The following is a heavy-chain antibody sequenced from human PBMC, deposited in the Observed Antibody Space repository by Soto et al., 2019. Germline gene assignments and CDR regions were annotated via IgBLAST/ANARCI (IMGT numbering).Heavy chain of an antibody. CDR2: ISGSGGST. D-gene: IGHD6-13*01. CDR3: AKDYSSSWITDY. CDR1: GFTFSSYA. J-gene: IGHJ4*02. Sequence: EVQLLESGGGLVQPGGSLRLSCAASGFTFSSYAMSWVRQAPGKGLEWVSAISGSGGSTYYADSVKGRFTISRDNSMNTLYLQMNSLRAEDTAVYYCAKDYSSSWITDYWGQGTLVTVSS. V-gene: IGHV3-23*01.